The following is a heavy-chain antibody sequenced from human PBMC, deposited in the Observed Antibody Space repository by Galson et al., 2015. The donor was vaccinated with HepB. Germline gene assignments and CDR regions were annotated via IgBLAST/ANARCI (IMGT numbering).Heavy chain of an antibody. J-gene: IGHJ6*02. D-gene: IGHD6-13*01. CDR1: GYTFTSYG. V-gene: IGHV1-18*04. Sequence: SVKVSCKASGYTFTSYGISWVRQAPGQGLEWMGWISAYNGNTNYAQKLQGRVTMTTDTSTSTAYMELRSLRSDDTAVYYCARDRLRYSSSWYGMDVWGQGTTATVSS. CDR3: ARDRLRYSSSWYGMDV. CDR2: ISAYNGNT.